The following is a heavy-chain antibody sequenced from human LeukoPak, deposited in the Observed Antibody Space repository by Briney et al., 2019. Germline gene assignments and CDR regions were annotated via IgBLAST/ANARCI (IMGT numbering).Heavy chain of an antibody. CDR1: GFTFSSYE. CDR3: ARGLRATYCSGGSCYSAVHWFDP. V-gene: IGHV3-48*03. CDR2: ISSSGSTI. J-gene: IGHJ5*02. Sequence: PGRSLRLSCAASGFTFSSYEMNWVRQAPGKGLEWVSYISSSGSTIYYADSVKGRFTLSRDNAKNSLYLQMNSLRAEDTAVYYCARGLRATYCSGGSCYSAVHWFDPWGQGTLVTVSS. D-gene: IGHD2-15*01.